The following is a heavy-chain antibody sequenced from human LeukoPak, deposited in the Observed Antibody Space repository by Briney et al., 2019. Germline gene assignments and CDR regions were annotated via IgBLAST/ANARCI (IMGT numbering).Heavy chain of an antibody. J-gene: IGHJ4*02. CDR3: ARGVATNRYYFDY. V-gene: IGHV1-3*01. CDR2: INAGNGNT. Sequence: ASVKVSCTASGYTFTSYAMHWVRQAPGQRLEWMGWINAGNGNTKYSQKFQGRVTITRDTSASTAYMELSSLRSEDTAVYSCARGVATNRYYFDYWGQGTLVIVSS. D-gene: IGHD5-12*01. CDR1: GYTFTSYA.